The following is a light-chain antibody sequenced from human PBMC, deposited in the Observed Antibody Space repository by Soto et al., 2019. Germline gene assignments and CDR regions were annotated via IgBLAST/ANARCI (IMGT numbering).Light chain of an antibody. CDR2: GTS. V-gene: IGKV3-20*01. CDR3: QQYDSSPLT. Sequence: EIVLTQSPGTLSLSPGERATLSCRASQSVNSDYLAWYQQKPGQSPRVLMYGTSTRATGIPDRFSGSGSGTDFTLTISRLEPEDFAVYYCQQYDSSPLTFGQGTKVEIK. CDR1: QSVNSDY. J-gene: IGKJ1*01.